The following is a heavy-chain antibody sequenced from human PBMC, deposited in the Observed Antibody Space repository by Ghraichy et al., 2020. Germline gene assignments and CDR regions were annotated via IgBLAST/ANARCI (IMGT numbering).Heavy chain of an antibody. CDR2: INGDDGST. CDR3: AKEGPASAFDI. V-gene: IGHV3-43*02. Sequence: GGSLRLSCAASGFTFDDYAMHWVRQVPGKGLEWVSVINGDDGSTYYADSVKGQFTISRDNSKNSLYLQMNSLRTDDTALYYCAKEGPASAFDIWGQGTMVTVSS. CDR1: GFTFDDYA. J-gene: IGHJ3*02.